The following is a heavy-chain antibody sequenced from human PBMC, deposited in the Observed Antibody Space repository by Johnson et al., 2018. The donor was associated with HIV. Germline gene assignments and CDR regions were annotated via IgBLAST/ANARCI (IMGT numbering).Heavy chain of an antibody. D-gene: IGHD6-6*01. J-gene: IGHJ3*02. V-gene: IGHV3-30*18. CDR3: ANFGSSSSRSAFDI. Sequence: QEKLVESGGGVVQPGGSLRLSCAASGFTFSSYGMHWVRQAPGKGLEWVAVISYDGSNKSYADSVKGRFTISRDNSKNTLYLQMNSLRAEDTAVYYCANFGSSSSRSAFDIWGQGTMVTVSS. CDR1: GFTFSSYG. CDR2: ISYDGSNK.